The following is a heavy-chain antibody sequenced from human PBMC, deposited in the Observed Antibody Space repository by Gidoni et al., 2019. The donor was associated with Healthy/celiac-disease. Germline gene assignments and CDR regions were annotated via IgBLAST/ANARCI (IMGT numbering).Heavy chain of an antibody. D-gene: IGHD6-19*01. Sequence: QLVESGGGLVQPGGSLRLSCAASGFTFSSYSMNWVRQAPGKGREWVSYISRSRSTIYYADSVKGRFTISRDNAKNSLDLQMNSLRDEDTAVYYCARDRIGQWLVPFDYWGQGTLVTVSS. CDR2: ISRSRSTI. CDR1: GFTFSSYS. V-gene: IGHV3-48*02. J-gene: IGHJ4*02. CDR3: ARDRIGQWLVPFDY.